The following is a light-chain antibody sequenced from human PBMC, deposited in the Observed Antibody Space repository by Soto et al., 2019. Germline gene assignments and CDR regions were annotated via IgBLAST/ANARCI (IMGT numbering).Light chain of an antibody. CDR1: QGISTY. CDR2: AAF. V-gene: IGKV1-9*01. J-gene: IGKJ3*01. CDR3: QQLNSYPRT. Sequence: IQLTQSPSSLSASVGDRVTITCRASQGISTYLAWYHQKPGKAPKLLIYAAFTLQSGVPSRFSVSGSGTDFTLTISSLQPENFATYYCQQLNSYPRTFGPGTKVDIK.